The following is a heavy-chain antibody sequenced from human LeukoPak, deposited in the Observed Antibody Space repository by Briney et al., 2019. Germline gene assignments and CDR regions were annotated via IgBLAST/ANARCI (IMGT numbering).Heavy chain of an antibody. CDR2: ISWNSGSI. J-gene: IGHJ4*02. V-gene: IGHV3-9*01. CDR3: ASYSSGWYRVDY. CDR1: GFTFDDYA. D-gene: IGHD6-19*01. Sequence: GGSLRLSCAASGFTFDDYAMHWVRQAPGKGLEWVSGISWNSGSIGYADSVKGRFTISRDNAKNSLYLQMNSLRAEDTAVYYCASYSSGWYRVDYWGQGTLVTVSS.